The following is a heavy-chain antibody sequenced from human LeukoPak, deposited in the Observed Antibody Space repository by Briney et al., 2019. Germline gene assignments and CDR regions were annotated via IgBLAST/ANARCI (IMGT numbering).Heavy chain of an antibody. V-gene: IGHV3-33*01. CDR1: GFTFSNYG. D-gene: IGHD2-21*01. Sequence: GGSLRLSCIASGFTFSNYGMHWVRQAPGKGLEWVAVIWYDGSEKYYADSVKGRFTISRDNPKKTVYLQMNSLGVEDTAVYYCAGNSPPYGMDVWGQGTTVTVSS. J-gene: IGHJ6*02. CDR2: IWYDGSEK. CDR3: AGNSPPYGMDV.